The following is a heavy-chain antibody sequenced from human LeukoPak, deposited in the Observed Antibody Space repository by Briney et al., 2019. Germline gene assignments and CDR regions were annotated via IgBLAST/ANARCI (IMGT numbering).Heavy chain of an antibody. Sequence: SETLSLTCAVYGGSFSGYYWSWIRQPPGKGLEWIEEINHSGSTNYNPSLKSRVTISVDTSKNQFSLKLSSVTAADTAVYYCARRTLDCSSTSCYPVGNWFDPWGQGTLVTVSS. J-gene: IGHJ5*02. CDR1: GGSFSGYY. CDR3: ARRTLDCSSTSCYPVGNWFDP. V-gene: IGHV4-34*01. D-gene: IGHD2-2*01. CDR2: INHSGST.